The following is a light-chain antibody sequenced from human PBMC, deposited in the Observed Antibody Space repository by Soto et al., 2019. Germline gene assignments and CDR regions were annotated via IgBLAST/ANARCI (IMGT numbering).Light chain of an antibody. V-gene: IGLV2-14*01. J-gene: IGLJ3*02. CDR3: SSDVSGYSLGV. CDR2: EVS. Sequence: QSALTQPASVSGSPGQSITLSCIGASSDINTSRYVSWYQQHPGKAPKLLIYEVSIRPSGVSSRFSGSKSANTASLTISGLQPEDEADYFCSSDVSGYSLGVFGGGTKLTVL. CDR1: SSDINTSRY.